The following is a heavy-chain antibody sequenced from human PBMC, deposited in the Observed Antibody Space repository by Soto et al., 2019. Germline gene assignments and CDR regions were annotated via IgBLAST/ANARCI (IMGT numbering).Heavy chain of an antibody. V-gene: IGHV1-3*01. CDR3: ARAPIAVAGYFDY. CDR1: GFTFTTYY. J-gene: IGHJ4*02. CDR2: INAGNGNT. D-gene: IGHD6-19*01. Sequence: ASVKVSCKTSGFTFTTYYMHWVRQAPGQRLEWMGWINAGNGNTKYSQKFQGRVTITRDTSASTAYMELSSLRSEDTAVYYCARAPIAVAGYFDYWGQGTLVTVSS.